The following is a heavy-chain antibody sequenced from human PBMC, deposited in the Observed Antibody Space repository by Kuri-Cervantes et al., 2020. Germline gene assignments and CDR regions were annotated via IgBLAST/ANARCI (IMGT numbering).Heavy chain of an antibody. CDR3: ASEGTRTNQYFQH. CDR1: GGSISSGDYY. D-gene: IGHD1/OR15-1a*01. J-gene: IGHJ1*01. CDR2: IYYSGST. Sequence: SETLSLTCTVSGGSISSGDYYWSWIRQPPGKGLEWIGYIYYSGSTYYNPSLKSRVTISVDTSKNQFSLKLSSVTAADTAVYYCASEGTRTNQYFQHWGQGTLVTVSS. V-gene: IGHV4-30-4*08.